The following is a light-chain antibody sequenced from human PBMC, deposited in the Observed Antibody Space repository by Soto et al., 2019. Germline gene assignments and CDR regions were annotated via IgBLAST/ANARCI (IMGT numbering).Light chain of an antibody. J-gene: IGLJ2*01. CDR1: SSDVGSYNR. CDR2: EVR. Sequence: QSALTQPPSVSGSPGQSVTISCTGTSSDVGSYNRVSWYQQPPGTAPKLMIYEVRNRPSGVPDRFSGSKSGNTASLTISGLQAYDEADYYCSSYTSSSTLVFGGGTKLTVL. V-gene: IGLV2-18*02. CDR3: SSYTSSSTLV.